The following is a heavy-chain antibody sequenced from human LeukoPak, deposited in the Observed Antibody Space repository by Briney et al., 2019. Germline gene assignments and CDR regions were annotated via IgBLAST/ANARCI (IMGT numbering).Heavy chain of an antibody. CDR3: ARGSIATAATSWFDP. Sequence: GGSLRLSCAASRFTFSSYWMSWVRQAPGKGLEWVANIKSDGSDKYYVDSVKGRFTISRDNAKNSLYLQMSSLRAEDTAIYYCARGSIATAATSWFDPWGQGTLVTVSS. J-gene: IGHJ5*02. CDR1: RFTFSSYW. D-gene: IGHD6-13*01. V-gene: IGHV3-7*01. CDR2: IKSDGSDK.